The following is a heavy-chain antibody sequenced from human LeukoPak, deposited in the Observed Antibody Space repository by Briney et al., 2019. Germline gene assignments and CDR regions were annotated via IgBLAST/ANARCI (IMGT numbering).Heavy chain of an antibody. CDR2: ISSSGSTI. D-gene: IGHD4-17*01. CDR1: GFTFSSYE. CDR3: ARDSYYGDPGGY. V-gene: IGHV3-48*03. Sequence: GGSLRLSCAASGFTFSSYEMNWVRQAPGKGLEWVSYISSSGSTIYYADSVKGRFTISRDNAKNSLYLQMNSLRAEDTAVYYCARDSYYGDPGGYWGQGTLVTVSS. J-gene: IGHJ4*02.